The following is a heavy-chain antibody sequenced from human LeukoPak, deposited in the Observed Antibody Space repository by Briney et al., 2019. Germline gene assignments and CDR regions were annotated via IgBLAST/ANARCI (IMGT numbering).Heavy chain of an antibody. V-gene: IGHV4-59*01. J-gene: IGHJ3*02. CDR3: ARGSGSKADAFDI. CDR2: FYYSGST. Sequence: SETLSLTCTVSGGSISSYYWSWIRQPPGKGLEWIGYFYYSGSTNYNPSLKSRVTISVDTSKNQFSLKLSSVTAADTAVYYCARGSGSKADAFDIWGQGTMVTVSS. CDR1: GGSISSYY. D-gene: IGHD2-2*01.